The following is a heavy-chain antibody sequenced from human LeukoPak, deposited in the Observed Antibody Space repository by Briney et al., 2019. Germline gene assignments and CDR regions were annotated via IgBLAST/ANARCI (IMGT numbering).Heavy chain of an antibody. Sequence: GSLRLSCAASGLSFSSQAMTWVRQAPGKGLEWVSAMSGSGDHIYYADSVKGRFTISRDNSKNTLYLQMNSLRAEDTAVYYCAREGLAAAASYFDYWGQGTLVTVSS. CDR1: GLSFSSQA. J-gene: IGHJ4*02. CDR2: MSGSGDHI. D-gene: IGHD6-13*01. V-gene: IGHV3-23*01. CDR3: AREGLAAAASYFDY.